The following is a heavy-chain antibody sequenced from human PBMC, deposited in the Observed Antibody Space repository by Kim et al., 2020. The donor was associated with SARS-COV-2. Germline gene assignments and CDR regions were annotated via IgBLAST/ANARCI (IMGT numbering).Heavy chain of an antibody. J-gene: IGHJ4*02. CDR1: GFTFSYYA. D-gene: IGHD4-17*01. Sequence: GGSLRLSCAASGFTFSYYAMSWVRQAPGKGLEWVSGISGSGGSAYYADSVKGRFTISRDNSKNTLYLQMNSLRAEDTAVYFCAKRTDYGDYNYYFDYWGQGTLVTVSS. V-gene: IGHV3-23*01. CDR3: AKRTDYGDYNYYFDY. CDR2: ISGSGGSA.